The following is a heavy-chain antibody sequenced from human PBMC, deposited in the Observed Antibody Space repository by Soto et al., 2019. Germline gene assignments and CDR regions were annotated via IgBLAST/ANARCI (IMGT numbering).Heavy chain of an antibody. D-gene: IGHD1-26*01. CDR1: GYSFTSYW. CDR2: IYPGDSDT. V-gene: IGHV5-51*01. Sequence: PGESLKISCKGSGYSFTSYWIGWVRQMPGKGLEWMGIIYPGDSDTRYSPSFQGQVTISADKSISTAYLQWSSLKASDTAMYYCARPGQVGAPYYGMDVWGQGTTVTVSS. CDR3: ARPGQVGAPYYGMDV. J-gene: IGHJ6*02.